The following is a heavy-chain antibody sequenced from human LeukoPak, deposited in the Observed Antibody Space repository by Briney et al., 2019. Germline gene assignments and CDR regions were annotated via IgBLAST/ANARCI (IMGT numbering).Heavy chain of an antibody. CDR3: TKGAYYHGSGRYFDY. V-gene: IGHV3-23*01. J-gene: IGHJ4*02. CDR1: TFTFSYYA. Sequence: PGGSLRLSCAASTFTFSYYARNWVRQAPGKGLEWVSAISGSGGATYYADSVKGRFTMSRDNSKNTLYLQMNSLRAEDTAVYYCTKGAYYHGSGRYFDYWGQGTLVTVSS. CDR2: ISGSGGAT. D-gene: IGHD3-10*01.